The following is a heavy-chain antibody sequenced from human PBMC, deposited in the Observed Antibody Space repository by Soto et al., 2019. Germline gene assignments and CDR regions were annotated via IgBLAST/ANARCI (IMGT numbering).Heavy chain of an antibody. V-gene: IGHV3-30*18. Sequence: QVQLVESGGGVVQPGSSLSLSCAASGFNFSSFGMHWVRQAPGKGLEWVALMSYDGSSKYYQDSLKGRFTISRDKSKNTLYMQMSSLGVEDTAVYYCAKDRGCSRADLEYWGQGTLVTVSS. D-gene: IGHD6-13*01. J-gene: IGHJ4*02. CDR1: GFNFSSFG. CDR3: AKDRGCSRADLEY. CDR2: MSYDGSSK.